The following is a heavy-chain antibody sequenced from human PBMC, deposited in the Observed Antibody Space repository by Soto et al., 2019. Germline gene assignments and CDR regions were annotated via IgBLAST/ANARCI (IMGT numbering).Heavy chain of an antibody. CDR3: ARGLSARYYYYGMDV. CDR2: ISYDGSNK. Sequence: GGSLRLSXAASGFTFSSYAMHWVRQAPGKGLEWVAVISYDGSNKYYADSVKGRFTISRDNSKNTLYLQMNSLRAEDTAVYYCARGLSARYYYYGMDVWGQGTTVTVSS. V-gene: IGHV3-30-3*01. CDR1: GFTFSSYA. J-gene: IGHJ6*02. D-gene: IGHD3-10*01.